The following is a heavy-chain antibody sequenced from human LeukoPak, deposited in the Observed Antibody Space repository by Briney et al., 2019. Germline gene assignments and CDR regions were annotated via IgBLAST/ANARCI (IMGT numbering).Heavy chain of an antibody. CDR2: ISTNTGNP. V-gene: IGHV7-4-1*02. CDR3: AGKIAWWALDI. J-gene: IGHJ3*02. Sequence: GASVKVSCKSSGYTFTSYAMNWVRQAPGQGLEWMGWISTNTGNPTYAQGFTGRFVFSLDTSVSTAYLQISSLKAEDTAVYYCAGKIAWWALDIWGQGTMVTVSS. D-gene: IGHD2-8*02. CDR1: GYTFTSYA.